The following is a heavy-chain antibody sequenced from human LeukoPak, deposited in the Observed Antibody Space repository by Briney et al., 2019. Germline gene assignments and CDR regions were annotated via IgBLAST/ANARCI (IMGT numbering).Heavy chain of an antibody. V-gene: IGHV3-64D*06. J-gene: IGHJ6*02. D-gene: IGHD2/OR15-2a*01. CDR2: MSSNGGST. CDR1: GCTFSNYA. Sequence: GGSLRLSCSASGCTFSNYAMHWVRQATGKGLEYVSGMSSNGGSTYYADSVKGRFTISRDNSKNTLNLQMSSLRAEDTAVYCCVKGLGFYTYYSMDVWGQGTTVTVSS. CDR3: VKGLGFYTYYSMDV.